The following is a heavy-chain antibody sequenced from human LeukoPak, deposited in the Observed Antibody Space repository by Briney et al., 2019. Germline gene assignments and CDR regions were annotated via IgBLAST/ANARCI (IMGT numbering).Heavy chain of an antibody. CDR2: ISSSSSYI. D-gene: IGHD1-14*01. V-gene: IGHV3-21*01. CDR1: GFTFSSYS. J-gene: IGHJ4*02. Sequence: GGSLRLSCAASGFTFSSYSMNWVRQAPGKGLEWVSSISSSSSYIYYADSVKGRFTISRDNAKNSLCLQMNSLRAEDTAVYYCARDPDHLPYYFDYWGQGTLVTVSS. CDR3: ARDPDHLPYYFDY.